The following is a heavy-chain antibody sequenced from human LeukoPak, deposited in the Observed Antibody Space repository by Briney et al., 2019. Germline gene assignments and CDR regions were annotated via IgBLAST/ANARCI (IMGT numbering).Heavy chain of an antibody. D-gene: IGHD6-25*01. Sequence: GASVKVSCKTSGFIFTSYDIYWVRQAPGQGLEWMGWMNPNSGNTGYAQKFQGRVTMTRNTSISTAYMELSSLRSEDTAVYYCARGRGYGQEGFDYWGQGTLVTVSS. CDR2: MNPNSGNT. CDR1: GFIFTSYD. V-gene: IGHV1-8*01. J-gene: IGHJ4*02. CDR3: ARGRGYGQEGFDY.